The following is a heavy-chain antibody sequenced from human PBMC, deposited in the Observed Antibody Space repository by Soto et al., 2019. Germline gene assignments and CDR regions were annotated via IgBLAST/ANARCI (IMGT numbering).Heavy chain of an antibody. D-gene: IGHD3-22*01. CDR1: GFTFGDYA. J-gene: IGHJ3*02. Sequence: SLRLSCTASGFTFGDYAMSWFRQAPGKGLEWVGFIRSKAYGGTTEYAASVKGRFTISRDDSKSIAYLQMNNLKTEDTAVYYCTRSPQPPYYDSSGYYYVSYAFDIWGQGTMVTVSS. CDR2: IRSKAYGGTT. CDR3: TRSPQPPYYDSSGYYYVSYAFDI. V-gene: IGHV3-49*03.